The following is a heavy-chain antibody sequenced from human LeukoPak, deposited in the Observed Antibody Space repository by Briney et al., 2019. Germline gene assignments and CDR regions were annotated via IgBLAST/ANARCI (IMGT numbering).Heavy chain of an antibody. CDR3: ARDGLRRRIWGENWFDP. V-gene: IGHV4-34*01. CDR1: GGSFSGYY. D-gene: IGHD3-16*01. J-gene: IGHJ5*02. Sequence: SETLSLTCAVYGGSFSGYYWSWIRQPPGKGLEWIGEINHSGSTNYNPSLKSRVTISVDTSKNQFSLKLSSMTAADTAVYYCARDGLRRRIWGENWFDPWGQGTLVTVSS. CDR2: INHSGST.